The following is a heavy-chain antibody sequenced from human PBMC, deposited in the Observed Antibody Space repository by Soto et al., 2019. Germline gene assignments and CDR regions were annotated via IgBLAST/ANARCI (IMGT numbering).Heavy chain of an antibody. CDR2: ISSSSSYI. J-gene: IGHJ4*02. V-gene: IGHV3-21*01. CDR3: ARDQYCSSTSCYSDLFDYFDY. D-gene: IGHD2-2*02. CDR1: GFTFSSYS. Sequence: PXVSLQLSCAASGFTFSSYSMNWVRQAPGKGLEWVSSISSSSSYIYYADSVKGRFTISRDNAKNSLYLQMNSLRAEDTAVYYCARDQYCSSTSCYSDLFDYFDYWGQGTLVAVPS.